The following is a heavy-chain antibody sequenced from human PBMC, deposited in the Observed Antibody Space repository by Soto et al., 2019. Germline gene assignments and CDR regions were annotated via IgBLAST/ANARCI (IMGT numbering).Heavy chain of an antibody. D-gene: IGHD6-6*01. J-gene: IGHJ6*02. V-gene: IGHV1-69*06. CDR3: ARDTSNSSSSRYYYYGMDV. Sequence: SVKVSCKASGGTFSSYAISWVRQAPGQGLEWMGGIIPIFGTANYAQKFQGRVTITADKSTSTAYMELSSLRSEDTAVYYCARDTSNSSSSRYYYYGMDVWGQGXTVTVYS. CDR2: IIPIFGTA. CDR1: GGTFSSYA.